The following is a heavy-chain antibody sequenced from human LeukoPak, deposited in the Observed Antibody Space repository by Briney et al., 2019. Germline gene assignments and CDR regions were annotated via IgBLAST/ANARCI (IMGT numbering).Heavy chain of an antibody. D-gene: IGHD3-10*01. CDR3: ASSYNYYGSGSYGTY. CDR2: ISGSGGST. J-gene: IGHJ4*02. CDR1: GFTFSSYA. Sequence: GGSLRLPCAASGFTFSSYAMTWVRQAPGKGLEWVSGISGSGGSTHYADSVRGRFTISRDNSKNTLFLQLNSLRAEDTAVYYCASSYNYYGSGSYGTYWGRGTLVTVSS. V-gene: IGHV3-23*01.